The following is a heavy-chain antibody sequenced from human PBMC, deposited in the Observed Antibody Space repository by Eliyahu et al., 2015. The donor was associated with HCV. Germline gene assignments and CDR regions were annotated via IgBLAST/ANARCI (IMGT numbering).Heavy chain of an antibody. D-gene: IGHD3-10*01. CDR1: GFTFNTYA. Sequence: VQVSESGGGLVQPGGSLRLSCAASGFTFNTYAMSWVRPAPGKGLEWVSGISRSGGDTYYSDSVRGRFAVSRDNSKDTMYLQMNSLRAEDTAVYYCAKAQGNNYYYGYYAMDVWGQGTTVTVSS. V-gene: IGHV3-23*01. J-gene: IGHJ6*02. CDR3: AKAQGNNYYYGYYAMDV. CDR2: ISRSGGDT.